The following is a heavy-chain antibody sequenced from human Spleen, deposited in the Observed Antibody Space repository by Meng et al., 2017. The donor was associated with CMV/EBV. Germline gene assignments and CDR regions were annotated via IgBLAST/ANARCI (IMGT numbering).Heavy chain of an antibody. CDR1: GFTFSTYA. CDR3: ARDPPSYVFGYFDP. V-gene: IGHV3-30-3*01. D-gene: IGHD5-18*01. CDR2: ISYDGSDK. J-gene: IGHJ5*02. Sequence: GGSLSLSCAASGFTFSTYAMHWVRQAPGKGLECVAVISYDGSDKYYADSVKGRFNISRDNSKNALFLQLSSLRADDTAVYYCARDPPSYVFGYFDPWGQGTLVTVSS.